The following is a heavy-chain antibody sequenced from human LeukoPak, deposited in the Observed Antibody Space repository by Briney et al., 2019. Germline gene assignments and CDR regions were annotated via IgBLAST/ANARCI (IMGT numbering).Heavy chain of an antibody. J-gene: IGHJ6*03. CDR2: IHHSGST. D-gene: IGHD1-26*01. Sequence: SETLSLTCSVSGYSIRSGYHWGWIRQPPGKGLEWIGAIHHSGSTYYNPSLRSRVTISIDTSRNQFSLKLSSVTAADTAVYYCARCSGSYYGYYYYYMDVWGKGTTVTVSS. CDR1: GYSIRSGYH. CDR3: ARCSGSYYGYYYYYMDV. V-gene: IGHV4-38-2*02.